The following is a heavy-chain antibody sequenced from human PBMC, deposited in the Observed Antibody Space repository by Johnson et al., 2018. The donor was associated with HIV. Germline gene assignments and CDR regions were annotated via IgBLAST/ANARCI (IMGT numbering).Heavy chain of an antibody. CDR2: IKQDGSEK. J-gene: IGHJ3*02. CDR3: ARACRDGYTCDVFDI. V-gene: IGHV3-7*02. CDR1: GFTFSSYW. Sequence: VQLVESGGGLVQPGGSLRLSCAASGFTFSSYWMSWVRQAPGKGLEWVANIKQDGSEKYYVDSVKGRFTISRDNAKNSLYLHMYSLRAEDTAVYYCARACRDGYTCDVFDIWGQGTMVTVSS. D-gene: IGHD5-24*01.